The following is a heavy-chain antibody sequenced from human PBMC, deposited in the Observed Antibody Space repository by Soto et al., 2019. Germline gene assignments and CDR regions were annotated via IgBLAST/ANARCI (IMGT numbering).Heavy chain of an antibody. CDR1: GFTVSSNY. J-gene: IGHJ4*02. CDR3: ARHRRGSYFDY. V-gene: IGHV3-66*04. CDR2: IYSGGST. Sequence: PGGSLRLSCAASGFTVSSNYMSWVRQAPGKGLEWVSVIYSGGSTYYADSVKGRFTISRDNSKNTLYLQMNSLRAEDTAVYYCARHRRGSYFDYWGQGTLVTVSS. D-gene: IGHD3-10*01.